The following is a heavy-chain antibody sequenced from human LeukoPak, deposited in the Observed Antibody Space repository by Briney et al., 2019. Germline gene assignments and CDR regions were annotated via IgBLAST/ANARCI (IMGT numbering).Heavy chain of an antibody. CDR3: TRKADGPVAAGTRVWFDP. CDR1: GYTFTGYY. J-gene: IGHJ5*02. V-gene: IGHV1-2*02. D-gene: IGHD6-13*01. CDR2: INPKSGGT. Sequence: GASVKVSCKSSGYTFTGYYVHWVRQAPGQGLEWMGWINPKSGGTTYAQRFQGRVAMSRESSISTAYMELINLRPDDTATYFCTRKADGPVAAGTRVWFDPWGQGTLVSVSS.